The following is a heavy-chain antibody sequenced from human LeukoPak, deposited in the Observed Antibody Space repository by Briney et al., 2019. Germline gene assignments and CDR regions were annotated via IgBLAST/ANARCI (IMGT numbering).Heavy chain of an antibody. J-gene: IGHJ4*02. CDR1: GGSFSGYY. CDR2: INHSGST. Sequence: SENLSLTCAVYGGSFSGYYWSWIRQPPGKGLEWIGEINHSGSTNYNPSLKSRVTISVDTSKNQFSLKLSSVTAADTAVYYCAGGTQRIYDFWSGYYSGGYFDYWGQGTLVTVSS. V-gene: IGHV4-34*01. CDR3: AGGTQRIYDFWSGYYSGGYFDY. D-gene: IGHD3-3*01.